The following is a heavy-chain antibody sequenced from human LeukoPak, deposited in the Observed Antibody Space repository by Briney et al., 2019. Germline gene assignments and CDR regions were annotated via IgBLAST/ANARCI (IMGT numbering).Heavy chain of an antibody. Sequence: SETLSPTCTVSGGSITNSYWNWIRQPPGKGLEYLGYIFYTGSTNYNPSLKSRITISVDKSKNQFFLRLKSVTAADTAVYYCAKSVSNWGFDPWGQGTLVTVSS. J-gene: IGHJ5*02. CDR1: GGSITNSY. CDR2: IFYTGST. D-gene: IGHD1-1*01. CDR3: AKSVSNWGFDP. V-gene: IGHV4-59*01.